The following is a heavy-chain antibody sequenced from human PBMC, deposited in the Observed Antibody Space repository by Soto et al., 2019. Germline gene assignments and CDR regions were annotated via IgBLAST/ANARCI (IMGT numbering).Heavy chain of an antibody. V-gene: IGHV4-30-2*01. CDR1: GGSISSGGYS. J-gene: IGHJ4*02. CDR3: ARAPGYCSSTSCYQYFDY. Sequence: SETLSLTCAVSGGSISSGGYSWSWIRQPPGKGLEWIGYIYHSGSTYYNPSLKSRVTISVDRSRNQFSLKLSSVTAADTAVYYCARAPGYCSSTSCYQYFDYWGQGTLVTVSS. CDR2: IYHSGST. D-gene: IGHD2-2*01.